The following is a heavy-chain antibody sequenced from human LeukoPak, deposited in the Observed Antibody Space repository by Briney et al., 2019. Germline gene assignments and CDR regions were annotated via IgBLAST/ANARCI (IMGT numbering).Heavy chain of an antibody. V-gene: IGHV4-59*01. D-gene: IGHD5-24*01. Sequence: SETLPLTCTVSRGSINTYYWSWIRQPPGKGLEWIGYIYYDGSTNYNPSLNNRITISVDTSKNQFSLNLSSVTAADTAVYYCARDAIQLWEQNAFDIWGPGTMVTVSS. CDR2: IYYDGST. CDR1: RGSINTYY. J-gene: IGHJ3*02. CDR3: ARDAIQLWEQNAFDI.